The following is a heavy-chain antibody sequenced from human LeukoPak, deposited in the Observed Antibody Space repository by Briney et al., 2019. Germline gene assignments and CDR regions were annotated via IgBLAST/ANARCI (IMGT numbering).Heavy chain of an antibody. V-gene: IGHV4-59*01. D-gene: IGHD3-16*01. CDR1: GGSISSYY. CDR2: IYYSGST. J-gene: IGHJ3*02. Sequence: SETLSLTCTVSGGSISSYYWSWIRQPPGKGLEWIGYIYYSGSTNYNPSLKSRVTISVDTSKNQFSLKLNSVTAADTAVYYCAREGGRNAFDIWGQGTMVTVSS. CDR3: AREGGRNAFDI.